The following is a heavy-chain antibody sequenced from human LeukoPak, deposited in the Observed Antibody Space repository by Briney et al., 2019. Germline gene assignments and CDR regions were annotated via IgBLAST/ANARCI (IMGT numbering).Heavy chain of an antibody. J-gene: IGHJ4*02. CDR2: ISSSSSYV. V-gene: IGHV3-21*01. CDR3: ARGDPPPH. D-gene: IGHD2-21*02. Sequence: GGSLRLSCAASGFTFSVYSMNWIRQAPGKGLEWVSSISSSSSYVYYADSVKGRFTISRDNAKNSLYLQMNNLRAEDTAVYYCARGDPPPHWGQGTLVTVSS. CDR1: GFTFSVYS.